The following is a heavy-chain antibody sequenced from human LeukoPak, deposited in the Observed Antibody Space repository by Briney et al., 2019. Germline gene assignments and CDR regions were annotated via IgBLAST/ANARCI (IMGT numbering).Heavy chain of an antibody. CDR1: GFTFSSYA. D-gene: IGHD5-24*01. J-gene: IGHJ4*02. CDR2: ISYDGSNK. Sequence: PGGSLRLSCAASGFTFSSYAMHWVRQAPGKGLEWVAVISYDGSNKYYADSVKGRFTISRDNSKNTLYLQMNSLRAEDTAVYYCARSRDGYNLDYWGQGTPVTVSS. CDR3: ARSRDGYNLDY. V-gene: IGHV3-30-3*01.